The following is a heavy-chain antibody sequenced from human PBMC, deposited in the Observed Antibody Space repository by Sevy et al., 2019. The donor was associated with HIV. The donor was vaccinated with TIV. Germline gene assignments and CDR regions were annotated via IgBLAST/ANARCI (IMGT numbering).Heavy chain of an antibody. CDR1: AFTFSNYA. J-gene: IGHJ4*02. CDR3: ASGDTTMITDFDY. D-gene: IGHD5-18*01. V-gene: IGHV3-23*01. Sequence: GGSLRLSCGASAFTFSNYAMSWVRQAPGKGPEWVSGINNGGSTYYADSVKGRFTISRDNSKKMVFLQMNSLRAEDTAVYYCASGDTTMITDFDYWGQGALVTVSS. CDR2: INNGGST.